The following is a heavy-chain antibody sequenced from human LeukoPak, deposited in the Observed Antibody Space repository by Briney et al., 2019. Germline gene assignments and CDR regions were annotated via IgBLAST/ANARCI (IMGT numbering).Heavy chain of an antibody. J-gene: IGHJ4*02. CDR1: GGSISSYY. CDR2: IYYSGST. CDR3: AREAGATVDY. D-gene: IGHD1-26*01. Sequence: NSSETLSLTCTVSGGSISSYYWSWIRQPPGKGLEWIGYIYYSGSTNYNPSLKSRVTISVDTSKNQFSLKLSSVTAADTAVYYCAREAGATVDYWGQGTLVTVSS. V-gene: IGHV4-59*01.